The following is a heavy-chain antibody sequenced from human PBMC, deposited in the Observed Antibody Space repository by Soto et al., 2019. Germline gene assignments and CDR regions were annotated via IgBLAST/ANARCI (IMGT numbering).Heavy chain of an antibody. CDR1: GFTFSGSA. CDR3: ISFCSSCFFDY. CDR2: IRSKPNSYAT. J-gene: IGHJ4*02. V-gene: IGHV3-73*01. D-gene: IGHD6-13*01. Sequence: GGSLRLSCAASGFTFSGSAMHWVRQASEKGLEWVGRIRSKPNSYATEYAASVQGRFTISRDDSKNTAYLHMNNLKTEDTAVYYCISFCSSCFFDYWGQGTQVTSPQ.